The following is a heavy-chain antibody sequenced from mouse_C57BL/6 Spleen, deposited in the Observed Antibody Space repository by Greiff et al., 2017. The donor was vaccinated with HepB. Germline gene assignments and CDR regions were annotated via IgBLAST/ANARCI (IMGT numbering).Heavy chain of an antibody. Sequence: EVKLVESEGGLVQPGSSMKLSCTASGFTFSDYYMAWVRQVPEKGLEWVANINYDGSSTYYLDSLKSRFIISRDNAKNILYLQMSSLKSEDTATYYCARERGNYGDAMDYWGQGTSVTVSS. CDR2: INYDGSST. V-gene: IGHV5-16*01. CDR1: GFTFSDYY. CDR3: ARERGNYGDAMDY. D-gene: IGHD2-1*01. J-gene: IGHJ4*01.